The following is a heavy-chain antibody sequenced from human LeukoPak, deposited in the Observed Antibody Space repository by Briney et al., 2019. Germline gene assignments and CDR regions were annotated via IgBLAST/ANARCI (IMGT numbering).Heavy chain of an antibody. CDR2: ISAYNGNT. CDR1: GYTFTSYG. CDR3: AMTRYSSGWYGFSI. V-gene: IGHV1-18*01. J-gene: IGHJ4*02. D-gene: IGHD6-19*01. Sequence: ASVKVSCKASGYTFTSYGISWVRQAPGQGLEWMGWISAYNGNTNYAQKLQGRVTMTTDTSTSTAYMELRSLRSDDTAVYYCAMTRYSSGWYGFSIWGQGTLVTVSS.